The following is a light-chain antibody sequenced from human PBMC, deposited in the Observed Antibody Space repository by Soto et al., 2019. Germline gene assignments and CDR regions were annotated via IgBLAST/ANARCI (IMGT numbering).Light chain of an antibody. Sequence: QSVLKQPPSVSGSPGQTVTISCTGSNSNIGAGYYVRWYQQHPGTAPKLLIYGHNSRPSGVPDRFSGSKSGTSASLAITGLQEDDEADYYCHSYDSSLGGSCVFGSGTKVTVL. CDR1: NSNIGAGYY. CDR2: GHN. CDR3: HSYDSSLGGSCV. V-gene: IGLV1-40*01. J-gene: IGLJ1*01.